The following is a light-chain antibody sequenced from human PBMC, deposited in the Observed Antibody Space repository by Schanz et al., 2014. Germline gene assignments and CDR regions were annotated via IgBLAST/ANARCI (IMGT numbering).Light chain of an antibody. J-gene: IGLJ2*01. V-gene: IGLV2-11*01. CDR3: SSYAGSNNLHVV. Sequence: QSALTQPRSVSGSPGQSVTISCTGASSDVGGYNYVSWYQQHPGKAPKLIIYDVSRRPSGVPDRFSGSKSGNTASLTVSGLQAGDEADYYCSSYAGSNNLHVVFGGGTKLTVL. CDR2: DVS. CDR1: SSDVGGYNY.